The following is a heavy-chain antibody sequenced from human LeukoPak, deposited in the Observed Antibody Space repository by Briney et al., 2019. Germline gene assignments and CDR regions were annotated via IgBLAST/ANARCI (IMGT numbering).Heavy chain of an antibody. CDR2: ISSSGTYT. Sequence: PGGSLRLSCAASGFTVSDYYMTWIRQAPGKGLEWVSFISSSGTYTNHADSVKGRFTISRDNAENSLYPQMNSLRAEDTAVYYCARYTSGKYSLDCWGQGALVTVSS. J-gene: IGHJ4*02. CDR1: GFTVSDYY. V-gene: IGHV3-11*03. D-gene: IGHD6-19*01. CDR3: ARYTSGKYSLDC.